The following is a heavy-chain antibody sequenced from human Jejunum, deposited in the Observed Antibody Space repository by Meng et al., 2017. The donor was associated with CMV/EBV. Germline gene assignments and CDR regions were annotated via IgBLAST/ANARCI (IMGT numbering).Heavy chain of an antibody. Sequence: VHLTHGGAGLLHTSDTLPLACGVYGESFSGYYWTWIRQHPGKGLEWIGEIYRDGTTNYDPSLKTRVTLSVDSHKSQFSLILTSLTAADTAVYYCARATKANCWEVLNSWGQGTLVTVSS. CDR3: ARATKANCWEVLNS. J-gene: IGHJ4*02. V-gene: IGHV4-34*02. CDR2: IYRDGTT. D-gene: IGHD2-2*01. CDR1: GESFSGYY.